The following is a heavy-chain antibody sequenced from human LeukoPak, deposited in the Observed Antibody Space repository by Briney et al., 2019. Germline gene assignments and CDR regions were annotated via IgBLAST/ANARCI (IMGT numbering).Heavy chain of an antibody. D-gene: IGHD3-10*01. CDR3: AREVRRPLWFGATDLDAFDI. J-gene: IGHJ3*02. CDR2: IYYSGST. CDR1: GGSMSPYH. Sequence: SETLSLTCTVSGGSMSPYHWGWIRQPPGKGLEWTGYIYYSGSTNYNPSLKSRVTISVDRSKNQFSLKLSSVTAADTAVYYCAREVRRPLWFGATDLDAFDIWGQGTMVTVSS. V-gene: IGHV4-59*12.